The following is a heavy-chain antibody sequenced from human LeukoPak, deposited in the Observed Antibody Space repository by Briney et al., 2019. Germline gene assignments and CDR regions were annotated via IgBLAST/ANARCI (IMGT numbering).Heavy chain of an antibody. Sequence: ASVKVSCKASGYTFTGYYMHWVRQAPGQGLEWMGWISSYNGNTNYAQKLQGRVTMTTDTSTSTAYMELRSLRSDDTAVYYCARKWGAADYWGQGTLVTVSS. D-gene: IGHD1-26*01. CDR3: ARKWGAADY. V-gene: IGHV1-18*04. CDR1: GYTFTGYY. CDR2: ISSYNGNT. J-gene: IGHJ4*02.